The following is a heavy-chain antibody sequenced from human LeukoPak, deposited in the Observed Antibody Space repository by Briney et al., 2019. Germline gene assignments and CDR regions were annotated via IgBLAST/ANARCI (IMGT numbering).Heavy chain of an antibody. CDR1: GFTFSSYW. CDR3: ARGPSPPRGYGDYAWYFDL. D-gene: IGHD4-17*01. J-gene: IGHJ2*01. Sequence: PGGSLRLSCAASGFTFSSYWMHWVRQAPGKGLVWVSRINSDGSSTSYADSVKGRFTISRDNAKNTLYLQMNSLRAEDTAVYYCARGPSPPRGYGDYAWYFDLWGRGTLVTVSS. V-gene: IGHV3-74*01. CDR2: INSDGSST.